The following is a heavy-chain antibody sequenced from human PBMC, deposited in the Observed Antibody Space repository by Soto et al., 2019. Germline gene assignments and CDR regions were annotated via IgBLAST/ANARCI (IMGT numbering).Heavy chain of an antibody. CDR2: MNPNSGNT. Sequence: QVQLVQSGAEVKKPGASVKVSCKASGYTFTSYDINWVRQATGQGLEWMGWMNPNSGNTVYAQKFQGTVTMTRNTSISTAYMELSSLRSEDTAVYYCARGPGSWYYYYLDVWGKGTTVTVSS. D-gene: IGHD6-13*01. CDR3: ARGPGSWYYYYLDV. V-gene: IGHV1-8*01. CDR1: GYTFTSYD. J-gene: IGHJ6*03.